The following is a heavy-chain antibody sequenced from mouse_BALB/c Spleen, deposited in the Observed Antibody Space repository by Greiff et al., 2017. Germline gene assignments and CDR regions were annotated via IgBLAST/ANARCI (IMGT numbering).Heavy chain of an antibody. V-gene: IGHV2-2*02. J-gene: IGHJ2*01. Sequence: VQLVESGPGLVQPSQSLSITCTVSGFSLTSYGVHWVRQSPGKGLEWLGVIWSGGSTDYNAAFISRLSISKDNSKSQVFFKMNSLQANDTAIYYCATHYYRYDGYYFDYWGQGTTLTVAS. CDR2: IWSGGST. D-gene: IGHD2-14*01. CDR1: GFSLTSYG. CDR3: ATHYYRYDGYYFDY.